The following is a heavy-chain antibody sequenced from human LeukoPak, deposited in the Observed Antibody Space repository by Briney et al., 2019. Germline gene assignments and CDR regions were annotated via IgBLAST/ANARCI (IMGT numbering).Heavy chain of an antibody. Sequence: GGSLRLSCAASGFTFSSYWMHWVRQAPGKGLEWVSRINSDGSSTSYADSVKGRFTISRDNAKNTLYLQMNSLRAEDTAVYYCAREMATIQWGQGTLVTVSS. D-gene: IGHD5-24*01. V-gene: IGHV3-74*01. CDR1: GFTFSSYW. CDR3: AREMATIQ. CDR2: INSDGSST. J-gene: IGHJ4*02.